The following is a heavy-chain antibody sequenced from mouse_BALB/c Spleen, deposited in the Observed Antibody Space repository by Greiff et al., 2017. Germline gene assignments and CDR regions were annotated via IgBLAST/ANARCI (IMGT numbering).Heavy chain of an antibody. CDR2: IYYSGTI. CDR3: ARLYYYGREGCDY. CDR1: GFSITTGNFR. J-gene: IGHJ2*01. V-gene: IGHV3-5*02. D-gene: IGHD1-1*01. Sequence: EVQVVESGPGLVKPSQTVSLTCTVTGFSITTGNFRWSRLRQFPGHKLEWLGYIYYSGTITYNPSLTSRTTITRDTSKNQFFLEMNSLTAEDTATYYGARLYYYGREGCDYWGQGTTLTVSS.